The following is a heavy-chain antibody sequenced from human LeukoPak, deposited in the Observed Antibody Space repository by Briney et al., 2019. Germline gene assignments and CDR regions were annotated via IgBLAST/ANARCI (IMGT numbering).Heavy chain of an antibody. Sequence: ASVKVSCKASGGTFSSYAISWVRQAPGQGLEWMGGIIPIFGTANYAQKFQGRVTITTDESTSTAYMELSSLRSEDTAVYYCARGITSIADLDYWGQGTLVTVSS. CDR2: IIPIFGTA. J-gene: IGHJ4*02. V-gene: IGHV1-69*05. CDR1: GGTFSSYA. D-gene: IGHD6-6*01. CDR3: ARGITSIADLDY.